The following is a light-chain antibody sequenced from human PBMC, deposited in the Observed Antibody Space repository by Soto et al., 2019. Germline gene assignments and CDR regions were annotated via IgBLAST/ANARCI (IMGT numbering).Light chain of an antibody. V-gene: IGKV3-11*01. Sequence: EIVLTQSPATLSLSPGERATLSCRASQSVSSYLAWYQQKPGQAPRLLIYDASNRATGIPARFSGSGSGTDFALTISSLEPEDFALYYCQQRSNWPPFTFGHGTKVDIK. CDR1: QSVSSY. J-gene: IGKJ3*01. CDR3: QQRSNWPPFT. CDR2: DAS.